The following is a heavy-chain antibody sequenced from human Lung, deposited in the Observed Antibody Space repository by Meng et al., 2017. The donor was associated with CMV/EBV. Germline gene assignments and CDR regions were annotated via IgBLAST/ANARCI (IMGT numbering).Heavy chain of an antibody. J-gene: IGHJ4*02. Sequence: SSXXVSRQPSGGTFRNYGVNWVRQAPGQGLEWMGGIIPIFGTANYAQKFQGRVTITTDESTTTAYMELSSLRSDDTAVYYCAREGVVGTTIYFEYGGQGNXVTVSS. D-gene: IGHD1-26*01. CDR2: IIPIFGTA. V-gene: IGHV1-69*05. CDR3: AREGVVGTTIYFEY. CDR1: GGTFRNYG.